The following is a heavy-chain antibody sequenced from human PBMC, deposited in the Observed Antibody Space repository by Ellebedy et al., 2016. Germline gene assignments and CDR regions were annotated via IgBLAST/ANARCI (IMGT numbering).Heavy chain of an antibody. D-gene: IGHD3-22*01. CDR1: GGTFSRYA. CDR3: ARDYYDSSGYCRSRDYYYYTMDV. V-gene: IGHV1-69*04. J-gene: IGHJ6*02. CDR2: MIPMLDIS. Sequence: ASVKVSCKTSGGTFSRYAISWVRQAPGQGLEWMGRMIPMLDISNYAQKFQGRVTITADKSTGTVYMELSSLRSEDTAVYYCARDYYDSSGYCRSRDYYYYTMDVWGQGTTVTVSS.